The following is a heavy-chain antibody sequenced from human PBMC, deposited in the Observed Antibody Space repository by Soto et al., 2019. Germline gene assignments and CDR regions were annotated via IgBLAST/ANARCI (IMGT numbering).Heavy chain of an antibody. Sequence: ASVKVSCKASGYTFTSYGISWVRQAPGQGLEWMGWISAYNGNTNYAQKLQGRVTMTTDTSTSTAYMELRSLRSDDTAVYYCARREGYGSGSYPRGLDYYYYMDVWGKGTTVTVSS. V-gene: IGHV1-18*01. CDR3: ARREGYGSGSYPRGLDYYYYMDV. D-gene: IGHD3-10*01. CDR1: GYTFTSYG. CDR2: ISAYNGNT. J-gene: IGHJ6*03.